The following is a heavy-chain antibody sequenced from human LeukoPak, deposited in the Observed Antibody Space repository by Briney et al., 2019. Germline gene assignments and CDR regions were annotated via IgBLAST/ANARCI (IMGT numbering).Heavy chain of an antibody. D-gene: IGHD6-19*01. CDR3: ARDKTGIAVAGTFDY. J-gene: IGHJ4*02. V-gene: IGHV3-11*01. CDR1: GFTFSDYY. Sequence: GGSLRLSCAASGFTFSDYYMSWIRQAPGKGLEWVSYISSSGSTIYYADSVKGRFTISRDNAKNSLHLQMNSLRAEDTAVYYCARDKTGIAVAGTFDYWGQGTLVTVSS. CDR2: ISSSGSTI.